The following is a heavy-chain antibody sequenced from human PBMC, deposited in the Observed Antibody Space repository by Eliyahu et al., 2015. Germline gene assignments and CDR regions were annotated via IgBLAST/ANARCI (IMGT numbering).Heavy chain of an antibody. CDR3: ARDLADLDY. Sequence: QVQLVQSGAEVKKPGASVKVSCKAXGYSFSSYPITWVRQAPGRGLEWVGWISVYTGNTKYAQKIQGRVTMTTDTSTSTAYMELRSLRSDDTAVYYCARDLADLDYWGQGTLVTVSS. D-gene: IGHD6-19*01. CDR2: ISVYTGNT. CDR1: GYSFSSYP. J-gene: IGHJ4*02. V-gene: IGHV1-18*01.